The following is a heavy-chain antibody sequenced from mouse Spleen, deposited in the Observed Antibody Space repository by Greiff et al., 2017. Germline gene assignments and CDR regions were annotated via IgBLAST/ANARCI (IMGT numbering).Heavy chain of an antibody. CDR2: IRNKANGYTT. CDR1: GFTFTDYY. Sequence: EVQVVESGGGLVQPGGSLSLSCAASGFTFTDYYMSWVRQPPGKALEWLGFIRNKANGYTTEYSASVKGRFTISRDNSQSILYLQMNALRAEDSATYYCARYDGWYLDYWGQGTTLTVSS. J-gene: IGHJ2*01. CDR3: ARYDGWYLDY. D-gene: IGHD1-1*02. V-gene: IGHV7-3*01.